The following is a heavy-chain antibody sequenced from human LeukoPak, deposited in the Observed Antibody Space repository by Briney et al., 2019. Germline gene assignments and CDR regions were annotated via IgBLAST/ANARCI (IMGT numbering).Heavy chain of an antibody. V-gene: IGHV3-30*18. D-gene: IGHD2-15*01. J-gene: IGHJ4*02. Sequence: GGSLRLSCAASGFTFSSYGMHWVRQAPGKGLEWVAVISYDGSNKYYADSVKGRFTISRDNSKNTLYPQMNSLRAEDTAVYYCAKDSPLGGFDYWGQGTLVTVSS. CDR1: GFTFSSYG. CDR2: ISYDGSNK. CDR3: AKDSPLGGFDY.